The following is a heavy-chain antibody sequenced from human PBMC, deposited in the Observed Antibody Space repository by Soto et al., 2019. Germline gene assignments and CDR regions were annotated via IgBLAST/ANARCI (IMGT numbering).Heavy chain of an antibody. J-gene: IGHJ6*03. CDR3: ARVPLPYYDFWSGYPYYYYMDV. D-gene: IGHD3-3*01. CDR2: IYYSGST. Sequence: SETLSLTSTVSGGSISSYYWSWIRQPPGKGLEWIGYIYYSGSTNYNPSLKSRVTISVDTSKNQFSLKLSSVTAADTAVYYCARVPLPYYDFWSGYPYYYYMDVWGKGTPVTVPS. V-gene: IGHV4-59*01. CDR1: GGSISSYY.